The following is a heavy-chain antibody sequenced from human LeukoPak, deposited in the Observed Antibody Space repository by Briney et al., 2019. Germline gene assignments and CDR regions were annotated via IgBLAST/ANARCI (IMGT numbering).Heavy chain of an antibody. D-gene: IGHD4-17*01. Sequence: SVKVSCKASGGTFNNYAINWVRQAPGQGLEWVGGIIPIYGTPHYAQKFQGRVSITADESTSTGYMELSSLRSEDTAVYYCATMPPYYGDYSRDYYYYGMDVWGQGTTVTVSS. CDR1: GGTFNNYA. CDR2: IIPIYGTP. V-gene: IGHV1-69*13. CDR3: ATMPPYYGDYSRDYYYYGMDV. J-gene: IGHJ6*02.